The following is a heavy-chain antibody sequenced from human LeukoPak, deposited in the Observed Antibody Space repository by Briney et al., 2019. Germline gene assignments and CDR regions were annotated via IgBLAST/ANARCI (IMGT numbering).Heavy chain of an antibody. J-gene: IGHJ4*02. V-gene: IGHV3-21*01. Sequence: GGSLRLSCATSGFTFSRFSMRWVRQAPGKGLEWVSSIYFTGNHISYADSVRGRFTISRDNANNSVYLQMNGLRAEDTAVYYCAREFSTVGNFDYWGQGTLVTVSS. D-gene: IGHD3-3*02. CDR1: GFTFSRFS. CDR3: AREFSTVGNFDY. CDR2: IYFTGNHI.